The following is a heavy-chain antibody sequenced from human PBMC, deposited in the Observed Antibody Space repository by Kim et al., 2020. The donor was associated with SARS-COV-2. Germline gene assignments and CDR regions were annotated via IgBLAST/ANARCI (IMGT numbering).Heavy chain of an antibody. Sequence: SETLSLTCAVSGGSISSSNWWSWVRQPPGKGLEWIGEIYHSGSTNYNPSLKSRVTISVDKSKNQFSLKLSSVTAADTAVYYCATYSGSKPPAAFDYWGQGTLVTVSS. V-gene: IGHV4-4*02. CDR3: ATYSGSKPPAAFDY. J-gene: IGHJ4*02. CDR1: GGSISSSNW. D-gene: IGHD1-26*01. CDR2: IYHSGST.